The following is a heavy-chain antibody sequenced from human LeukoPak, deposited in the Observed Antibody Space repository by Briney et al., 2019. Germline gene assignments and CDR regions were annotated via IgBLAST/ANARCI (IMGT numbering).Heavy chain of an antibody. CDR1: GGSFSGYY. D-gene: IGHD6-13*01. V-gene: IGHV4-34*01. CDR3: ARGGSSSWPNYYYYCYMDV. CDR2: NNCSGST. Sequence: TTEALSLTCAVYGGSFSGYYWSWIRQPPGKGLEWIGENNCSGSTNYNPSLKSRVTISVDTSKNQFSLKLSPVTAADTAVYYCARGGSSSWPNYYYYCYMDVWGKGTTVTVSS. J-gene: IGHJ6*03.